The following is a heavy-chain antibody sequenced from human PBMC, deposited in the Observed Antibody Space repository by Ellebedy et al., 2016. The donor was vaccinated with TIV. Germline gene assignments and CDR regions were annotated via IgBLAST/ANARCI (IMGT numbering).Heavy chain of an antibody. CDR2: IYYSGNT. V-gene: IGHV4-39*01. CDR3: ARRRYYGSGSYFDP. D-gene: IGHD3-10*01. J-gene: IGHJ5*02. Sequence: MPSETLSLTCTVSGGSISSSHYFWGWIRQPPGRGLEWIGTIYYSGNTYYNPSLKSRVTISVDTSKNQFSLKLSSVTAADTAVYYCARRRYYGSGSYFDPWGQGTLVTVSS. CDR1: GGSISSSHYF.